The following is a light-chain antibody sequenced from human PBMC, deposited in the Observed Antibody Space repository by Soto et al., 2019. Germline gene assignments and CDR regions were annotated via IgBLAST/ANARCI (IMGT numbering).Light chain of an antibody. CDR3: QQYQRYPPS. CDR1: HPININ. CDR2: AAT. V-gene: IGKV1-16*01. Sequence: DIHMTQSPSSLSASVGDRVTITCRASHPININLVWFQQKPGKAPKSLIYAATNLQSGVPSRFSGSGGGTDFSLTISSXXPEDVATYYCQQYQRYPPSFGGGTKXEI. J-gene: IGKJ4*01.